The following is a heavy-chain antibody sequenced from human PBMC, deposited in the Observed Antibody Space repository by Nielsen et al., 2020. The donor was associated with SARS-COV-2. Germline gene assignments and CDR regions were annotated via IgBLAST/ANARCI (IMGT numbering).Heavy chain of an antibody. V-gene: IGHV3-9*01. CDR1: GFTFDDYA. CDR3: ATHHDYFDY. Sequence: SLKISCAASGFTFDDYAMHWVRQAPGKGLEWVSGISWNSGSIGYADSVKGRFTISRDNAKNSLYLQMNSLRAEDTALYYCATHHDYFDYWDQGTLVTVSS. CDR2: ISWNSGSI. J-gene: IGHJ4*02.